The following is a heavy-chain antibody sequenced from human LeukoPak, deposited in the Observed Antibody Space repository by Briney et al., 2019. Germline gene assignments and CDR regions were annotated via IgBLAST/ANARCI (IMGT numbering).Heavy chain of an antibody. Sequence: SETLSLTCTVSGGSISGYYWSWIRQAAGKGPEWIGRVYSTGTTNYNPSLVSRATLSIDTSKNQFSLKVRSVTAADTAVYFCARGSYGGDTGYYFDYWGQGTLVTVSS. CDR2: VYSTGTT. CDR3: ARGSYGGDTGYYFDY. V-gene: IGHV4-4*07. D-gene: IGHD4-23*01. CDR1: GGSISGYY. J-gene: IGHJ4*02.